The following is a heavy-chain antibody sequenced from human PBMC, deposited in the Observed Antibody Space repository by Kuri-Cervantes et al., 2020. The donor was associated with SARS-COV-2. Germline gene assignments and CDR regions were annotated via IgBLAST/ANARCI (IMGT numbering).Heavy chain of an antibody. J-gene: IGHJ4*02. CDR2: ISDSGGST. CDR1: GFTFGDYA. D-gene: IGHD5-18*01. Sequence: GESLKISCTASGFTFGDYAMSWVRQAPGKGLEWVSAISDSGGSTYYADSVKGRFTISRDNAKNSLYLQMNSLRAEDTAVYYCARDPDTAMVNLPFDYWGQGTLVTVSS. V-gene: IGHV3-23*01. CDR3: ARDPDTAMVNLPFDY.